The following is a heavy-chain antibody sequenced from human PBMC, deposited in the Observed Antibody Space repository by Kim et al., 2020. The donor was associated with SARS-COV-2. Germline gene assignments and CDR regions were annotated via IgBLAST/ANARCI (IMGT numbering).Heavy chain of an antibody. CDR1: GLTFNSHA. CDR2: ISGPGDRR. V-gene: IGHV3-23*01. J-gene: IGHJ4*02. Sequence: GGSLRLSCAASGLTFNSHAINWVRQAPGKGLEWVSTISGPGDRRYYADSVMGRFTISRDNIKHTLDLQMNSLRADDTAVYFCANFPLPGFDSWGQGALVIVSS. D-gene: IGHD1-1*01. CDR3: ANFPLPGFDS.